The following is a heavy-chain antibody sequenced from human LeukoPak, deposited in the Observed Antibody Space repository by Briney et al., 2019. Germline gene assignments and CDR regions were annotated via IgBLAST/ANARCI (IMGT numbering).Heavy chain of an antibody. CDR1: GGSFSGYY. D-gene: IGHD3-10*01. Sequence: SETLSLTCAVYGGSFSGYYWSWIRQPPGKGLEWIGEINHSGSTNYNPSLKSRVTISVDTSKNQFSLKLSSVTAADTAVYYCARGSGSYYSSLFDYWGQGTLVTVSS. CDR3: ARGSGSYYSSLFDY. V-gene: IGHV4-34*01. CDR2: INHSGST. J-gene: IGHJ4*02.